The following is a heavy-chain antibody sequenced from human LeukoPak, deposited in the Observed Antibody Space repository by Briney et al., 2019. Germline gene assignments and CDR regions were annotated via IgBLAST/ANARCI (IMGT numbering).Heavy chain of an antibody. D-gene: IGHD6-13*01. CDR2: IGTAGEI. J-gene: IGHJ2*01. Sequence: GGSLRLSCAASGFTFRSYDMHWVRQATGKGLEWVSGIGTAGEIYYPGSVKGRFTISREGAKNSLYLQMNSLRAGDTAVYYCARAAYSSTWYSRYFDLWGRGTLVTVSS. CDR1: GFTFRSYD. CDR3: ARAAYSSTWYSRYFDL. V-gene: IGHV3-13*01.